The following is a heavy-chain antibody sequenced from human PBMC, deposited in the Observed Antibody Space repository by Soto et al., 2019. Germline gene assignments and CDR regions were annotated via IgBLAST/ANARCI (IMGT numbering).Heavy chain of an antibody. V-gene: IGHV4-30-2*01. Sequence: QLQLQESGSGLVKPSRTLSLTCAVSGGSISSGGYSWSWIRQPPGKGLEWIGYIYHSGSTYYNPSLKSRVTISVDRSKNQFSLKLSSVTAADTAVYYCARAQLAVAGTFDYWGQGTLVTVSS. CDR2: IYHSGST. D-gene: IGHD6-19*01. J-gene: IGHJ4*02. CDR1: GGSISSGGYS. CDR3: ARAQLAVAGTFDY.